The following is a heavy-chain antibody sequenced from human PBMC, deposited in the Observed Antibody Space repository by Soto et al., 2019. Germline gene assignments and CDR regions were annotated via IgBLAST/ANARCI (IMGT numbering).Heavy chain of an antibody. CDR3: ARSPIVLVPAAMYYFDY. CDR1: GYSISSSNW. J-gene: IGHJ4*02. D-gene: IGHD2-2*01. V-gene: IGHV4-28*01. CDR2: IYYSGST. Sequence: QVQLQESGPGLVKPSDTLSLTCAVSGYSISSSNWWGWIRQPPGKGLEWIGYIYYSGSTYYNPSLTSRVTMSVDTSKNQFSLKLSSVTAVDTAVYYCARSPIVLVPAAMYYFDYWGQGTLVTVSS.